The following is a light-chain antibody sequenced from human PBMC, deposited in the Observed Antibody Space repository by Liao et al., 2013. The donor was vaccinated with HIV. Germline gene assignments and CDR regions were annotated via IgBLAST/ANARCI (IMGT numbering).Light chain of an antibody. CDR1: NLGDKY. CDR2: QDT. V-gene: IGLV3-1*01. J-gene: IGLJ3*02. CDR3: QAWDSSTRV. Sequence: SYELTQAPSVSVSPGQTASITCSGDNLGDKYASWYQQKPGQSPVLVIYQDTMRPSGIPVRFSGSNSGNTATLTIGGAQAMDEADYYCQAWDSSTRVFGGGTKLTVL.